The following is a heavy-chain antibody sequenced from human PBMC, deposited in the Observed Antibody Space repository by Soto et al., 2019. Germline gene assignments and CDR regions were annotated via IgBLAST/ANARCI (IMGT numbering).Heavy chain of an antibody. V-gene: IGHV4-59*04. CDR1: GGSISSYY. Sequence: SETLSLTCTVSGGSISSYYWSWIRQPPGKGLEWIGYIYYSGSTYYNPSLKSRVTISVDTSKNQFSLKLSSVTAADTAVYYCARHFLHRRGKVDYWGQGTLVTLSS. D-gene: IGHD3-3*02. J-gene: IGHJ4*02. CDR2: IYYSGST. CDR3: ARHFLHRRGKVDY.